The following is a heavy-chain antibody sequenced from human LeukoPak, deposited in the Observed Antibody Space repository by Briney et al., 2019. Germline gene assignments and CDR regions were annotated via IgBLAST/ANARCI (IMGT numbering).Heavy chain of an antibody. CDR2: ISSSSSYI. J-gene: IGHJ4*02. CDR3: ARVVGQQLVPAQPLDY. Sequence: GGSLRLSCAASGFTFSSYSMNWVRQAPGKGLEWVSSISSSSSYIYYADSVKGRFTISRDNAKNSLYLQMNSLRAEDTAVYYCARVVGQQLVPAQPLDYWGQGTLVTVSS. D-gene: IGHD6-13*01. CDR1: GFTFSSYS. V-gene: IGHV3-21*01.